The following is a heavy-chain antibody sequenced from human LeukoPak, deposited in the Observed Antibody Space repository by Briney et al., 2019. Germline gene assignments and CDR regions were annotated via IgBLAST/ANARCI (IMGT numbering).Heavy chain of an antibody. D-gene: IGHD3-16*01. CDR3: ARESRQGGSLIRLFDY. J-gene: IGHJ4*01. V-gene: IGHV4-39*07. CDR2: IYYSGTT. Sequence: SETLSLTCTVSGGSFSSSSYNWGWIRQPPGKGLEWIGTIYYSGTTDYNPSLKSRVTISVDTSKNQFSLKLSSVAAANTAVHYCARESRQGGSLIRLFDYWGHGTLVTVSS. CDR1: GGSFSSSSYN.